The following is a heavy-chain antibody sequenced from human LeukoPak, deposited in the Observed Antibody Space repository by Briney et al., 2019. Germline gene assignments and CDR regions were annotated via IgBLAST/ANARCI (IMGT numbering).Heavy chain of an antibody. CDR2: IYYSGSA. V-gene: IGHV4-59*11. Sequence: SETLSLTCTVSGGSISSRYWTWIRQSPGKGLEWIGYIYYSGSANYNPSLKSRVTISVDTSKNQFSLKLSSVTAADTAVYYCARGGSYVDYWGQGTLVTVSS. D-gene: IGHD1-26*01. CDR1: GGSISSRY. CDR3: ARGGSYVDY. J-gene: IGHJ4*02.